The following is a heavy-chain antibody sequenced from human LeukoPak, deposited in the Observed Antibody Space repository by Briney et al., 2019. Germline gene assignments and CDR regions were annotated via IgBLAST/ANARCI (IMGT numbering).Heavy chain of an antibody. CDR2: INGDGRSI. D-gene: IGHD1-26*01. CDR3: ARSKLGAADAFDI. CDR1: GFTFSSYA. J-gene: IGHJ3*02. Sequence: GSLRLSCAASGFTFSSYAMSWVRQAPGKGLVWVSRINGDGRSISYADSVKGRFTVSRDNAKNSLYLQMNSLRAEDTAVYYCARSKLGAADAFDIWGQRTMVIVSS. V-gene: IGHV3-74*01.